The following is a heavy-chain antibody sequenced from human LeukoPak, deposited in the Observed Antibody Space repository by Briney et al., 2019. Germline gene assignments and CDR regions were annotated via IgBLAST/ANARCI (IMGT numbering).Heavy chain of an antibody. CDR3: ARAGVLYDYVWGSFDY. CDR2: ISYDGSNK. Sequence: PGGSLRLSCAASGFTFSSYAMHWVRQAPGKGLEWVAVISYDGSNKCYADSVKGRFTISRDNSKNTLYLQMNSLRAEDTAVYYCARAGVLYDYVWGSFDYWGQGTLVTVSS. J-gene: IGHJ4*02. CDR1: GFTFSSYA. V-gene: IGHV3-30-3*01. D-gene: IGHD3-16*01.